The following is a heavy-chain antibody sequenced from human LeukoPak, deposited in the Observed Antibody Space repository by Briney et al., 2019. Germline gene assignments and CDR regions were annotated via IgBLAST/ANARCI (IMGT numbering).Heavy chain of an antibody. J-gene: IGHJ4*02. CDR3: ASRSGWYEVTFDY. V-gene: IGHV1-69*06. D-gene: IGHD6-19*01. CDR1: GGTFSSYA. Sequence: SVKVSCKASGGTFSSYAISWVRQAPGQGLEWMGGIIPIFGTANYAQKFQGRVTITADKSTSTAYMELSSLRSEDTAVYYCASRSGWYEVTFDYWGQGTLVTVSS. CDR2: IIPIFGTA.